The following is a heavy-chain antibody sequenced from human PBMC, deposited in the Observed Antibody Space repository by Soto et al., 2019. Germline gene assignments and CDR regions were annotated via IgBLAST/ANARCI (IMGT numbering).Heavy chain of an antibody. Sequence: EVQLLESGGGLVQPGGSLRLSCAASGFTFSSYAMSWVRQAPGKGLEWVSAISGSGGSTYYADSVKGRFIMSRDNSKNTLYLQMNSLRAEDTAVYYCAKAASPHYYYGMDVWGQGTTVTV. CDR1: GFTFSSYA. CDR2: ISGSGGST. J-gene: IGHJ6*02. V-gene: IGHV3-23*01. CDR3: AKAASPHYYYGMDV.